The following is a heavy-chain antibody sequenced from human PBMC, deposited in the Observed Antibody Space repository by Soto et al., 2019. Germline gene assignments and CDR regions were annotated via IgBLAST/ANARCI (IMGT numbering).Heavy chain of an antibody. CDR1: GGSISSSYW. Sequence: PSETLSLTCAVSGGSISSSYWLSWVRQPPGKGLEWIGEIYQSGNTVYNPSLKSRLTISVDTSKNQLSLQLNSVTPEDTGVYYCARLVGNSWIDYWGQGTLVTVSS. CDR3: ARLVGNSWIDY. CDR2: IYQSGNT. J-gene: IGHJ4*02. V-gene: IGHV4-4*02. D-gene: IGHD6-13*01.